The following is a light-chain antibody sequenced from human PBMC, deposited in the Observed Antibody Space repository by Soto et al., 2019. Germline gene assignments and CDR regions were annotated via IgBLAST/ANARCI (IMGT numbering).Light chain of an antibody. J-gene: IGKJ4*01. V-gene: IGKV3-15*01. CDR3: QQYNNWPLT. CDR1: QSVSSK. Sequence: EIVMTQSPATLSVSPGERATLSCRASQSVSSKLAWYQQKPGQAPRLLIYGASTRATGIPARFSGSASGTEFTLTISSLQSEDFAVYYCQQYNNWPLTFGGGTKVEIK. CDR2: GAS.